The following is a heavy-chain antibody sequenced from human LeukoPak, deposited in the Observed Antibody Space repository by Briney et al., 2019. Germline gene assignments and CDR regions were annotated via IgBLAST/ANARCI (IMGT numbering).Heavy chain of an antibody. J-gene: IGHJ4*02. Sequence: SETLSLTCAVSGVSISSGNWWSWVRQPPGKGLEWIGEIYHSGSTNYNPSLKSRVTISVDKSKNQFSLKLTSVSAADTAVYYCARIGNYYFDYWGQGTLVTVSS. CDR1: GVSISSGNW. CDR3: ARIGNYYFDY. D-gene: IGHD1-1*01. V-gene: IGHV4-4*02. CDR2: IYHSGST.